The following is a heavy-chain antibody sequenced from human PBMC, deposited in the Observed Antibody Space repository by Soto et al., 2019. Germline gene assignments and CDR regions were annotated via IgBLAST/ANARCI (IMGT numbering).Heavy chain of an antibody. CDR1: GFTFSNYT. V-gene: IGHV3-30*04. D-gene: IGHD3-10*01. J-gene: IGHJ4*02. Sequence: VGSLRLSCAASGFTFSNYTMHWVRQAPGKGLEWVALISYDEIDKYFADAVKGRFTISRDNSKNTLYLQMDSLRAEDTAVYYCSGRSGSSDYWGRGTLVTVSS. CDR2: ISYDEIDK. CDR3: SGRSGSSDY.